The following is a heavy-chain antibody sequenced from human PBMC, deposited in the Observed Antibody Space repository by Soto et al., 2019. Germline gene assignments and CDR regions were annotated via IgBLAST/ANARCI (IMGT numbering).Heavy chain of an antibody. D-gene: IGHD6-13*01. Sequence: GGSLRLSCAASGFTLSSYSLNWVRQAPGKGLEWVSYITSSGTTVYYADSVRGRFTISRDNAKNSLYLQMNSLRDDDTAVYYCARGSSNWGYYFDFWGQGTLVIVSS. CDR3: ARGSSNWGYYFDF. V-gene: IGHV3-48*02. CDR2: ITSSGTTV. CDR1: GFTLSSYS. J-gene: IGHJ4*02.